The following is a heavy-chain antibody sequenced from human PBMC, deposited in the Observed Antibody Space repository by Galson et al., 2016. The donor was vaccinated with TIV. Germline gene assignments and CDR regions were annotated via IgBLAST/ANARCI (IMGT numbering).Heavy chain of an antibody. CDR1: GGTFSSYA. V-gene: IGHV1-69*13. Sequence: SVKVSCKASGGTFSSYAISWVRQAPGQGLEWMGGIIPIFGTANYAQKFQGRVTITADESTSTAYMELSSLRSEDTAVFYCARSEYSYGKYYYDYYMDVWGKGTTVIVSS. J-gene: IGHJ6*03. CDR2: IIPIFGTA. D-gene: IGHD5-18*01. CDR3: ARSEYSYGKYYYDYYMDV.